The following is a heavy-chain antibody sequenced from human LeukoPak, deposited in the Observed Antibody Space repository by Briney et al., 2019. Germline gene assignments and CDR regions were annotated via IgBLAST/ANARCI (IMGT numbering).Heavy chain of an antibody. CDR3: AKGGYRYEGNLDY. J-gene: IGHJ4*02. Sequence: GGSLRLSCAASGFTFSIYAMNWVRQAPGRGLEWVSGTSGSGDTTYYADSVKGRFTISRDSSKNTLYLQMSSLRAEDTAVYYCAKGGYRYEGNLDYWGLGTLVTVSS. V-gene: IGHV3-23*01. CDR1: GFTFSIYA. D-gene: IGHD3-16*02. CDR2: TSGSGDTT.